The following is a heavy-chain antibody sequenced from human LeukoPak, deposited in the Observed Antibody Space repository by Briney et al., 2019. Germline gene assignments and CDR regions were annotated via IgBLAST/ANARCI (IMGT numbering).Heavy chain of an antibody. J-gene: IGHJ5*02. V-gene: IGHV6-1*01. Sequence: SQTLSLTCAISGDSVSGNSAAWNWIRQSPSRGLEWLGRTYYRSKWYNDYAVSVESRITINPDISKNQFSPQLNSVTPEDTAVYYCARDVRRVVGAWGQGTLVTVSS. CDR2: TYYRSKWYN. D-gene: IGHD2-15*01. CDR3: ARDVRRVVGA. CDR1: GDSVSGNSAA.